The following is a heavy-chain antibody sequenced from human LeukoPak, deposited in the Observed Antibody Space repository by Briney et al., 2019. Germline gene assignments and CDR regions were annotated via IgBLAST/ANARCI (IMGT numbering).Heavy chain of an antibody. J-gene: IGHJ4*02. CDR1: GYTFTSYD. V-gene: IGHV1-8*01. CDR2: MNPNSGNT. D-gene: IGHD6-13*01. Sequence: ASVKVSCKASGYTFTSYDINWVRQATGQGLEWMGRMNPNSGNTGYAQKFQGRVTMTRNTSISTAYMELSSLRSEDTAVYYCARDFKDSIAAAGTWGQGTLVTVSS. CDR3: ARDFKDSIAAAGT.